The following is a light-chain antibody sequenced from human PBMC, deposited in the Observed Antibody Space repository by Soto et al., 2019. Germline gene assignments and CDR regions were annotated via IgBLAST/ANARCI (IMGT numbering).Light chain of an antibody. CDR3: QQYYSTPQT. J-gene: IGKJ1*01. CDR1: QSVLFSSNNKNY. V-gene: IGKV4-1*01. Sequence: DLVMTQSPDSLAVSLGERATIHCKSSQSVLFSSNNKNYLAWFQQKPGQPPKLLIYWASTRESGVPDRFSGSGSGTDFTLTISSLQAEDVAVYYCQQYYSTPQTFGQGTKVEIK. CDR2: WAS.